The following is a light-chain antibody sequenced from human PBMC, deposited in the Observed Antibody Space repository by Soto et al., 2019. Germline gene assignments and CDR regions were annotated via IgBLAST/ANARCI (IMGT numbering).Light chain of an antibody. CDR1: QSISTY. CDR2: AAS. CDR3: QQSYSTPRT. J-gene: IGKJ1*01. Sequence: DIQMTQSPSSLSASVGDRVTTTCRASQSISTYLNWYQQKPGKAPKFLIYAASSLQSGVPSRFSGSGSGTDFTLTISSLQPEDFATYYCQQSYSTPRTFGQGTKVEIK. V-gene: IGKV1-39*01.